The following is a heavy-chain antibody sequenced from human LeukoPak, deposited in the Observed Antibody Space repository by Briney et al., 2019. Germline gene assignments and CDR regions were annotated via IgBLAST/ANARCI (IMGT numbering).Heavy chain of an antibody. Sequence: SETLSLTCTVSGGSITSGTYYWGWIRQPPGKGLEWIGNMYYSGSPYHNPSLKSRVTISVDTSKNQFSLKLNSVTASNTAVYYCVRSTTVTTWFDYWGQGTLVTVSS. V-gene: IGHV4-39*01. J-gene: IGHJ4*02. CDR2: MYYSGSP. CDR1: GGSITSGTYY. CDR3: VRSTTVTTWFDY. D-gene: IGHD4-11*01.